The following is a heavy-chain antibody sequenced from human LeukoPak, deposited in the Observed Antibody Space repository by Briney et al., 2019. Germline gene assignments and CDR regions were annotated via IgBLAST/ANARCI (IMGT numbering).Heavy chain of an antibody. CDR2: ISSSSSYI. CDR3: ASSIVVVPAAEYWFDP. J-gene: IGHJ5*02. V-gene: IGHV3-21*01. CDR1: GFTFSSHS. D-gene: IGHD2-2*01. Sequence: GGSLRLSCAASGFTFSSHSMNWVRQAPGKGLEWVSSISSSSSYIYYADSVKGRFTISRGNAKNSLYLQMNSLRAEDTAVYYCASSIVVVPAAEYWFDPWGQGTLVTVSS.